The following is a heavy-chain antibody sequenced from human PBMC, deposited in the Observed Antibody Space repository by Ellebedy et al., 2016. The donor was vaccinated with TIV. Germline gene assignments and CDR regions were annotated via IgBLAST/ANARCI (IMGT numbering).Heavy chain of an antibody. J-gene: IGHJ4*02. V-gene: IGHV4-39*07. CDR3: ARVRRESLWFAESQYFFDY. Sequence: MPSETLSLTCTVSGGSISGSSYYWGWIRQPPGKGLEWIGEVIHTGSTNYNPSLKSRVNISVDTSKNPFSLNLSSVTAADTAVYYCARVRRESLWFAESQYFFDYWGQGTLVTVSS. CDR1: GGSISGSSYY. CDR2: VIHTGST. D-gene: IGHD3-10*01.